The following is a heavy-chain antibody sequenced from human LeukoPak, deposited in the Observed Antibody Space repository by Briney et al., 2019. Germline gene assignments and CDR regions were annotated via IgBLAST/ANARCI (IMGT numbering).Heavy chain of an antibody. CDR3: AKDFPRTAMVTYYFDY. J-gene: IGHJ4*02. CDR1: GFTFSSYA. CDR2: ISGSGGST. Sequence: GGSLSLSCAASGFTFSSYAMSWVRQAPGKGLEWVSAISGSGGSTYYADSVKGRFTIPRDNPKNTLYLQMNSLRAEDTAVYYCAKDFPRTAMVTYYFDYWGQGTLVTVSS. D-gene: IGHD5-18*01. V-gene: IGHV3-23*01.